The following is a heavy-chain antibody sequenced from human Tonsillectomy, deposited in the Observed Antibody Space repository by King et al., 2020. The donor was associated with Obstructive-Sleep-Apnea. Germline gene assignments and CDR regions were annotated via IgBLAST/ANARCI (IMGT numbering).Heavy chain of an antibody. Sequence: VQLVESGGGLVQPGGSLRLSCAASGFTFSSYWMHWVRHVPGKGLVWVSRINSDGNITTYADSVKGRFTISRDNAKNTLYLQMDSLGAEDTALYYCARAEKGGFAYWGQGTLVIVSS. CDR1: GFTFSSYW. D-gene: IGHD3-10*01. CDR3: ARAEKGGFAY. J-gene: IGHJ4*02. CDR2: INSDGNIT. V-gene: IGHV3-74*01.